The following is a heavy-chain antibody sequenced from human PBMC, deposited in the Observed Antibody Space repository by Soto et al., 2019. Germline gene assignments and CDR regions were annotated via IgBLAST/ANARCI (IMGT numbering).Heavy chain of an antibody. V-gene: IGHV4-34*08. CDR1: GGTFSGYC. Sequence: SESLSLSCAASGGTFSGYCMSWIRQPPGKGLEWIGEINSRGSNNYNPSLKSRVTTSVDTSKNQFSLKLTSMTAADTAVYYYSTTKWSHGWFDSWGQGTLVTVSS. CDR2: INSRGSN. J-gene: IGHJ5*01. D-gene: IGHD5-18*01. CDR3: STTKWSHGWFDS.